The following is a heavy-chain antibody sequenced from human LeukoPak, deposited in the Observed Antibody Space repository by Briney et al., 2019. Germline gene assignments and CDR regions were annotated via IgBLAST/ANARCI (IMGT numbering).Heavy chain of an antibody. CDR2: IRSNTDGGAT. CDR3: ATDGYLLFGEFAY. J-gene: IGHJ4*02. V-gene: IGHV3-15*01. Sequence: PGGSLRLSCAASGFSFGNTWMSWVRQSPGRGLEWVGRIRSNTDGGATAYSAPGKGRFTISRDDSKKTLYLQMDSLEAEDTAVYYCATDGYLLFGEFAYWGQGILVTVSS. CDR1: GFSFGNTW. D-gene: IGHD3-10*01.